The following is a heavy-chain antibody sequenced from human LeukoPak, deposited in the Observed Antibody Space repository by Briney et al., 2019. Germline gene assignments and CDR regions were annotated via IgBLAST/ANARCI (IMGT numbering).Heavy chain of an antibody. J-gene: IGHJ2*01. CDR1: GGSFSGYY. Sequence: SETLSLTCAVYGGSFSGYYWSWIRQPPGKGLEWIGEINHSGSTNYNPSLKSRVTISVDTSKNQFSLKLSSVTAADTAVYYCARGPESDIVVVTASDWYFDLWGRGTLVTVSS. CDR3: ARGPESDIVVVTASDWYFDL. V-gene: IGHV4-34*01. D-gene: IGHD2-21*02. CDR2: INHSGST.